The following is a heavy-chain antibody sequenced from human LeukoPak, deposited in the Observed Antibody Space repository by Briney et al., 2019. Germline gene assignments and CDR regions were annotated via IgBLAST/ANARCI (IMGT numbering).Heavy chain of an antibody. Sequence: GRSLRLSCAASGFTFSSYAMHWVRQAPGKGLEWVAVISYDGSNKYYADSVRGRFTISRDNAKNSLYLQMNSLRAEDTAVYYCAELGITMIGGVWGKGTTVTISS. CDR1: GFTFSSYA. CDR3: AELGITMIGGV. V-gene: IGHV3-30*04. D-gene: IGHD3-10*02. J-gene: IGHJ6*04. CDR2: ISYDGSNK.